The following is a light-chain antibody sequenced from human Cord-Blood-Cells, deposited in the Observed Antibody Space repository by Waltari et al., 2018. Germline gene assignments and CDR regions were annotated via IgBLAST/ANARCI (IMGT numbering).Light chain of an antibody. CDR3: QQYNNWSYT. Sequence: EIVMTQSPATLSVSPGERATLSCRASQSVSSNLAWYQQQPGQAPMLLIYGASTRATGIPARFSGSGSGTEFTLTISILQSEDFAVYYCQQYNNWSYTFGQGTKLEIK. V-gene: IGKV3-15*01. CDR1: QSVSSN. J-gene: IGKJ2*01. CDR2: GAS.